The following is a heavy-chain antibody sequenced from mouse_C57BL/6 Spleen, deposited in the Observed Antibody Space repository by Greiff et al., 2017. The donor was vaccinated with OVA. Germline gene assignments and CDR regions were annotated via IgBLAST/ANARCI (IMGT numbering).Heavy chain of an antibody. CDR1: GFNITDDY. V-gene: IGHV14-4*01. CDR3: TRYDYGGSWFAY. D-gene: IGHD2-4*01. J-gene: IGHJ3*01. Sequence: VQLQQSGAELVRPGASVKLSCTASGFNITDDYMHWVKQRPEQGLEWIGWIDPENGDTEYASKFQGKATITADTSSNTAYLQLSSLTSEDTAVYYCTRYDYGGSWFAYWGQGTLVTVSA. CDR2: IDPENGDT.